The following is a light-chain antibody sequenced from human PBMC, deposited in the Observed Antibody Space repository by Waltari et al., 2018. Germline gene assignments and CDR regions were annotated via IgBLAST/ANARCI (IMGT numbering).Light chain of an antibody. V-gene: IGKV1-27*01. CDR2: AAS. CDR1: PGISNY. Sequence: DIQMTQSPSSLSASVGDRVTITCRASPGISNYVAWFQQKPGKVPKLLIYAASTLQSGVPSRFSGSGSGTDFTLTISSLQPEDVATYYCQKYNMARWTFGQGTRVEIK. CDR3: QKYNMARWT. J-gene: IGKJ1*01.